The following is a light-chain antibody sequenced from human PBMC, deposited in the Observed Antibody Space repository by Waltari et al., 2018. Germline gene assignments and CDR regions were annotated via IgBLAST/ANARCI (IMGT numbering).Light chain of an antibody. V-gene: IGKV3-15*01. Sequence: EIVMTQSPATLSVSPGERATLSCRASGSLSGNLAGYQHKPGQAPSLLIYGESTRATGIPARFSGSGSGAEFTLTISSLQSEDFAVYYCQQYNKWPLTFGGGNKVEIK. CDR3: QQYNKWPLT. CDR1: GSLSGN. J-gene: IGKJ4*01. CDR2: GES.